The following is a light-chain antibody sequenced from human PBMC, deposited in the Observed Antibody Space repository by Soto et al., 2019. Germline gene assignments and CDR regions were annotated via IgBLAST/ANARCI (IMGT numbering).Light chain of an antibody. CDR3: LQSYSTPLT. Sequence: DIQMTQSPSSLSASVGERVTITCRASQSISSYLNCYQQKPGKAPKLLIYAASSLQSGVPSRFCGSGSGIDFTRTISSLQPEDFATYYCLQSYSTPLTFGGGTKGEIK. J-gene: IGKJ4*01. V-gene: IGKV1-39*01. CDR1: QSISSY. CDR2: AAS.